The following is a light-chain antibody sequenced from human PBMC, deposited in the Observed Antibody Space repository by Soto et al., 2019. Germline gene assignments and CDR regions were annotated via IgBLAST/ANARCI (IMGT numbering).Light chain of an antibody. Sequence: EIVMTQSPATLSVSPGEGATVSCRASQSVISHLSWYQHKPCQAPRLLFYDASTRATGIPARFSGSGSGTEFTLTISSLQSEDSAVYYCQQYSASPRTFGPGTKVDIK. CDR2: DAS. V-gene: IGKV3-15*01. CDR1: QSVISH. J-gene: IGKJ3*01. CDR3: QQYSASPRT.